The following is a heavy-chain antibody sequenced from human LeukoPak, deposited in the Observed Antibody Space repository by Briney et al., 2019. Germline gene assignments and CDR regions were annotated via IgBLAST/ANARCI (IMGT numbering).Heavy chain of an antibody. D-gene: IGHD6-19*01. J-gene: IGHJ4*02. V-gene: IGHV1-24*01. Sequence: ASVKVSCKISGYTLTELSMHWVRQAPGKGLEWMGGFDPEDGETIYAQKFQGRVTMTEDTSTDTAYMGLSSLRSEDTAVYYCATRGASSGWYEFDYWGQGTLVTVSS. CDR2: FDPEDGET. CDR3: ATRGASSGWYEFDY. CDR1: GYTLTELS.